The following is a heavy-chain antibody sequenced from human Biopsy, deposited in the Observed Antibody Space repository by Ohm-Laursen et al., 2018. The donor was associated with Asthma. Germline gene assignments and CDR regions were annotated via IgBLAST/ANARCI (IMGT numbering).Heavy chain of an antibody. CDR1: GYTFNSAG. Sequence: ASVKVSCKTSGYTFNSAGITWVRQAPGQGLEWMGWISVYNGNTKVAQKLQDRVTMITDTSTSTAYMELRSLRSGDTAVYFSARAVDYSHYYGIDVWGQGTTVTVS. CDR2: ISVYNGNT. D-gene: IGHD3-10*01. V-gene: IGHV1-18*01. CDR3: ARAVDYSHYYGIDV. J-gene: IGHJ6*02.